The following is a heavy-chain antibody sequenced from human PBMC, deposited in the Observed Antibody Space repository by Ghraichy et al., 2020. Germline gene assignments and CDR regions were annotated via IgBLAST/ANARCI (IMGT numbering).Heavy chain of an antibody. CDR3: ARQFWSRYNNWFDP. V-gene: IGHV4-39*01. CDR1: GGSISSGSYY. D-gene: IGHD3-3*01. J-gene: IGHJ5*02. Sequence: SETLSLTCSVSGGSISSGSYYWAWIRQPPGNGLEWIGSIYYSGSTYYNPSLKSRVTISVDTSKNQFSLKLSSVTAADTALYYCARQFWSRYNNWFDPWGQGTLVTVSS. CDR2: IYYSGST.